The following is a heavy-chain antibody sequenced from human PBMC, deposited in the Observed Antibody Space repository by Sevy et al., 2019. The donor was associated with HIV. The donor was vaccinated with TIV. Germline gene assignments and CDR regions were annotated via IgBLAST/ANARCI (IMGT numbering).Heavy chain of an antibody. J-gene: IGHJ4*02. CDR2: ISKGGTTM. CDR3: ATEGLSGYDAPFAY. CDR1: GFTFSAYD. Sequence: GGSLRLSCAASGFTFSAYDMNWVRQAPGKGLEWVSYISKGGTTMYFADSVRGRFTISRDNSKNTLYLQMNSLRAEDTAVYYCATEGLSGYDAPFAYWGQGTLVTVSS. D-gene: IGHD5-12*01. V-gene: IGHV3-48*01.